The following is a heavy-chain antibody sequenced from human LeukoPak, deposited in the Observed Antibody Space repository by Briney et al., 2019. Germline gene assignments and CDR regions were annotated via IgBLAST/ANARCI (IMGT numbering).Heavy chain of an antibody. V-gene: IGHV4-39*01. Sequence: SETLSLXCXXXXXXISGSNYHWGWIRQPPGKGLEWIGSINYWGHTYYNPSLESRVTISVDTSKNQFSLKVSSVTAADTALYYCAPTYSYTGGGYDYWGQGTLVTVSS. D-gene: IGHD5-18*01. CDR3: APTYSYTGGGYDY. CDR2: INYWGHT. J-gene: IGHJ4*02. CDR1: XXXISGSNYH.